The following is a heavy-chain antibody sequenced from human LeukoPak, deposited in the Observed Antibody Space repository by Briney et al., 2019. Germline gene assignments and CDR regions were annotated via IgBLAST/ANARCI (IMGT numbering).Heavy chain of an antibody. Sequence: SETLSLTCTVSGGSISSTSYHWAWIRQPPGKGLEWIATVYYTGSAYYNPSLKSRVTISVDTSKSQFSLKLSSVTAADTAVYYCARLPMAVTPHVDYWGQGTLVTVSS. V-gene: IGHV4-39*07. J-gene: IGHJ4*02. CDR1: GGSISSTSYH. D-gene: IGHD2-21*02. CDR3: ARLPMAVTPHVDY. CDR2: VYYTGSA.